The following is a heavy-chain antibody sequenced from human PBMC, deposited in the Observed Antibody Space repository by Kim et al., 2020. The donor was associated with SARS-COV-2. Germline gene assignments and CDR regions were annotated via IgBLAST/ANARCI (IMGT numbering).Heavy chain of an antibody. CDR2: SGDKT. V-gene: IGHV3-23*01. J-gene: IGHJ5*02. Sequence: SGDKTYDAPSVNGRFTISRDNSKNTLYLQMNSLGADDTAIYYCAPRRWLDPWGQGTLVTVSS. CDR3: APRRWLDP.